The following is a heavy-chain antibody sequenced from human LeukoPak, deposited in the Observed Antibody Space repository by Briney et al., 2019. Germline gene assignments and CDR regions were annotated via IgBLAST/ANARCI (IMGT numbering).Heavy chain of an antibody. D-gene: IGHD3-10*01. Sequence: SETLSLTCSVSGGSISGSTYFWGWIRQPPGKGLEWIGSIYYYSGSTYYNPSLKSRVTISVDTSKNQFSLRLSSVTAADTAVYYCARGRGEGRGISMVRGVRAPSYNWFDPWGHGTLVTVSS. CDR2: IYYYSGST. CDR1: GGSISGSTYF. CDR3: ARGRGEGRGISMVRGVRAPSYNWFDP. J-gene: IGHJ5*02. V-gene: IGHV4-39*07.